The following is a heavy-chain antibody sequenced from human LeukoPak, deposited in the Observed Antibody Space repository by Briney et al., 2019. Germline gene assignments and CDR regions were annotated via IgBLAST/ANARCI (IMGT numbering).Heavy chain of an antibody. CDR1: GFTFTAYH. V-gene: IGHV1-2*02. CDR3: ARSKVYPNDY. CDR2: INPNSGGT. Sequence: GASVKVSCKASGFTFTAYHMHWVRQAPGQGLEWMGWINPNSGGTNYAQKFQGRVTMTRDTSISTVYMELSRLRSDDTAVYYCARSKVYPNDYWGQGTLVTVSS. D-gene: IGHD1-14*01. J-gene: IGHJ4*02.